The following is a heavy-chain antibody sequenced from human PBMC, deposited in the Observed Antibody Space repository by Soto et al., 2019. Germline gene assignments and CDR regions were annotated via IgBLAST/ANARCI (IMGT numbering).Heavy chain of an antibody. V-gene: IGHV4-59*11. D-gene: IGHD7-27*01. CDR1: GGSISNHY. CDR2: IYYNGNT. J-gene: IGHJ4*02. CDR3: TRANWYSEY. Sequence: QVQLQESGPGLVKPSETLYLTCTVSGGSISNHYWSWIRQPPGKGLEWIGYIYYNGNTNYNPSLKRRVTMSVDTSKNQISLKLSSVTAADTAVYYCTRANWYSEYWGQGTLVTVSS.